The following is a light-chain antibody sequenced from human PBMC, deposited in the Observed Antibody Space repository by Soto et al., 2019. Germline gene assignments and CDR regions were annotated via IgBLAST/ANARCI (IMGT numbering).Light chain of an antibody. J-gene: IGLJ1*01. V-gene: IGLV2-14*01. CDR3: SSYTTCSTYV. Sequence: QSALTQPASVSGSPGQSITISCTGTSSDVGGYNYVSWYQQHPGKAPKLMICDVSDRPSGISNRFSGSKSGNTASLTISGLQAEDEADYYCSSYTTCSTYVFGTGTKLTV. CDR2: DVS. CDR1: SSDVGGYNY.